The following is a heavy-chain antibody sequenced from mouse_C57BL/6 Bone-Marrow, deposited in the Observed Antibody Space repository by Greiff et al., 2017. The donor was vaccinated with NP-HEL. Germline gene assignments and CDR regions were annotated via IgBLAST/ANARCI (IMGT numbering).Heavy chain of an antibody. CDR3: ARDQDTNFDY. J-gene: IGHJ2*01. CDR1: GYTFTSYW. V-gene: IGHV1-59*01. Sequence: QVQLQQPGAELVRPGTSVKLSCKASGYTFTSYWMHWVKQRPGQGLEWIGVIDPSDSYTNYNQKFKGKATLTVDTASSTAYMQHSSLTSEDSAVDYCARDQDTNFDYWGQGTTLTVSS. D-gene: IGHD1-1*01. CDR2: IDPSDSYT.